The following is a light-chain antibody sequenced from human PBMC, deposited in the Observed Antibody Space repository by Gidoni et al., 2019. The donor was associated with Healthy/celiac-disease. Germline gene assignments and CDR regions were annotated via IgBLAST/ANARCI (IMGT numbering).Light chain of an antibody. CDR1: QSVSSSY. Sequence: IVWTQSPGTLSLSQGERASLSCRASQSVSSSYLACYQQKPGQAPRLLIYGASSRATGIPDRFSGIGSGTDFTLTISRLEPEDFAVYYCQQYGSSPDTFGQGTKLEIK. V-gene: IGKV3-20*01. CDR3: QQYGSSPDT. J-gene: IGKJ2*01. CDR2: GAS.